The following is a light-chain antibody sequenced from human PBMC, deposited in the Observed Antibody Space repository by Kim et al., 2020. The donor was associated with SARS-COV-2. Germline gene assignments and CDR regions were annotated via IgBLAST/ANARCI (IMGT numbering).Light chain of an antibody. CDR1: QSVSTSY. V-gene: IGKV3-20*01. J-gene: IGKJ1*01. CDR3: QEYGTSRT. CDR2: GAS. Sequence: EIVLTQSPGTLSLSPGERATLSCRASQSVSTSYLAWYQQKPGQAPRLLIYGASSRATGIPERFSGSGSGIDFTLTISRLEPEDFAVYYCQEYGTSRTFGEGTKVDIK.